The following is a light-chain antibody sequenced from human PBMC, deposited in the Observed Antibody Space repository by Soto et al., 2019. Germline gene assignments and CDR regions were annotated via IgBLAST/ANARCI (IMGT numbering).Light chain of an antibody. V-gene: IGLV2-14*01. Sequence: LTQPASVSGSPGQSITISCTGTSSDVGAYNFVSWYQHHPGRAPKLIIYEVTIRPSGVSNRFSGSKSGNTASLTISGLQAEDEADYYCSSYTTSAPYVFGSGTKVTVL. CDR2: EVT. CDR1: SSDVGAYNF. J-gene: IGLJ1*01. CDR3: SSYTTSAPYV.